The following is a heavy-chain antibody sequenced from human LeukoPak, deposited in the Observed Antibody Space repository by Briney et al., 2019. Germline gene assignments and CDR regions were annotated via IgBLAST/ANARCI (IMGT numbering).Heavy chain of an antibody. V-gene: IGHV4-30-2*01. Sequence: SQTLSLTCTVSAGSISSGGYYWSWLRQPPGKGLEGIGYIYHSGSTYYNPSLKSRVTISVDRSKNQFSLKLSSVTAADTAVYYCARVSTYDFWSGYNYYYMDVWGKGTTVTVSS. CDR3: ARVSTYDFWSGYNYYYMDV. J-gene: IGHJ6*03. CDR1: AGSISSGGYY. D-gene: IGHD3-3*01. CDR2: IYHSGST.